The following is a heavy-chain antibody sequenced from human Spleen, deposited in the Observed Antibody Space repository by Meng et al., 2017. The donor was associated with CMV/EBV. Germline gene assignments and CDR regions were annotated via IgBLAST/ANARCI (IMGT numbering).Heavy chain of an antibody. CDR2: IYYSGST. Sequence: SETLSLTCTVSGCSISSYYWSWIRQPPGKGLEWIGYIYYSGSTNYNPSLKSRVTISVDTSKNQFSLKLSSVTAADTAVYYCARAKYSSSSWWFDPWGQGTLVTVSS. CDR1: GCSISSYY. CDR3: ARAKYSSSSWWFDP. J-gene: IGHJ5*02. D-gene: IGHD6-6*01. V-gene: IGHV4-59*01.